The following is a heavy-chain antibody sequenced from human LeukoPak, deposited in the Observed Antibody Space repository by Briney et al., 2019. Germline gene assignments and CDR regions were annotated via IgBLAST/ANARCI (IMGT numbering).Heavy chain of an antibody. V-gene: IGHV1-8*01. J-gene: IGHJ4*02. Sequence: VASVKVSCKASGYTFTSYDINWVRQATGQGLEWMGWMNPNSGNTGYAQKFQGRVTMTRNTSISTAYMELSSLRSEDTAVYYCARELPPLRYCSGGSCYSFDYWGQGTLVTVSS. D-gene: IGHD2-15*01. CDR3: ARELPPLRYCSGGSCYSFDY. CDR2: MNPNSGNT. CDR1: GYTFTSYD.